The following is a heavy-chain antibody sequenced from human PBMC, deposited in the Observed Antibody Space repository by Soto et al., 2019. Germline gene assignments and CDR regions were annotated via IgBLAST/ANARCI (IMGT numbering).Heavy chain of an antibody. J-gene: IGHJ5*02. CDR2: IIAGNGNT. CDR3: AILLMTVFPQDWFDP. Sequence: GASVKVSCKASGYTFTTYAIHWLRQAPGQRLEWMGWIIAGNGNTKYSRKFQGRVTIARDTSASTAYMELSSLKYEDTAVYYCAILLMTVFPQDWFDPWGQGTLVTVSS. CDR1: GYTFTTYA. D-gene: IGHD3-10*02. V-gene: IGHV1-3*01.